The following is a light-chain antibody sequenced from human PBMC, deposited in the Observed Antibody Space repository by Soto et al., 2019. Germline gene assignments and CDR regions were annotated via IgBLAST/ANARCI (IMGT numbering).Light chain of an antibody. CDR1: SSNIGAGYD. Sequence: QSVLTQPPSVSGAPGQRVTISCTGSSSNIGAGYDVHWYQQLPGTAPKLLIYGNSNRPSGVPDRFSGSKSGTSDSLAITGLQAEDEADYYCQSYDSSLRGFYVFGTGTKLTVL. CDR2: GNS. CDR3: QSYDSSLRGFYV. V-gene: IGLV1-40*01. J-gene: IGLJ1*01.